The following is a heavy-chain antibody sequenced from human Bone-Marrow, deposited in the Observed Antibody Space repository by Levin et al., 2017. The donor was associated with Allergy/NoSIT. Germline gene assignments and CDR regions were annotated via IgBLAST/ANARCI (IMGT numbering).Heavy chain of an antibody. V-gene: IGHV3-48*01. D-gene: IGHD3-9*01. CDR1: GFTFSSYS. CDR3: ARESGNFDWSFPIGMDV. J-gene: IGHJ6*02. CDR2: ISSSSSTI. Sequence: ESLKISCAASGFTFSSYSMNWVRQAPGKGLEWVSYISSSSSTIYYADSVKGRFTISRDNAKNSLYLQMNSLRAEDTAVYYCARESGNFDWSFPIGMDVWGQGTTVTVSS.